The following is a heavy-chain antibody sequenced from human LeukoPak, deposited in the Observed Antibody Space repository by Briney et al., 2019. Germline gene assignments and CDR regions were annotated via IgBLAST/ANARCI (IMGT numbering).Heavy chain of an antibody. D-gene: IGHD2-15*01. CDR2: MNPNSGNK. Sequence: ASVKVSCKASGYTFTSYDINWVRQATGQGLAWMGWMNPNSGNKGYAQKFQGRVTMTRNTSISTAYMELSSLRSEDTAVYYCARANSPAYCSGGSCYSGYYYYGMDVWGQGTTVTVSS. CDR1: GYTFTSYD. CDR3: ARANSPAYCSGGSCYSGYYYYGMDV. V-gene: IGHV1-8*01. J-gene: IGHJ6*02.